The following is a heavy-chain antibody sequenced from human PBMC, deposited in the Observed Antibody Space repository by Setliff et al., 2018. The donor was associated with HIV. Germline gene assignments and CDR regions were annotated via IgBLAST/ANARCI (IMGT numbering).Heavy chain of an antibody. CDR1: GFTFSNYA. CDR3: AKDQTMEAFYYYYGMDV. D-gene: IGHD3-10*01. V-gene: IGHV3-23*01. CDR2: ISGSAGTT. J-gene: IGHJ6*02. Sequence: LRLSCAASGFTFSNYAMSWVRQAPGKGLEWVSGISGSAGTTYYADSVKGRFTISRDNSKNTLYLQMNSLRGEDTAVYYCAKDQTMEAFYYYYGMDVWGQGTTVTVSS.